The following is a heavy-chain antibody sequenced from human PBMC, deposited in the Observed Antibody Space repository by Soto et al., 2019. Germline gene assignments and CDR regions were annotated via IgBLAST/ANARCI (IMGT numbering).Heavy chain of an antibody. V-gene: IGHV3-23*01. D-gene: IGHD6-13*01. Sequence: LRLSCAASGFTFSNSAMTWVRQAPAKGLEWVSTIRDSDSGGSTFYADSVKGRFTISRDNSKNTLYLQMNSLRAEDTAVYYCAKDPHPGIAAAANDYWGQGTLVTVSS. CDR2: IRDSDSGGST. CDR3: AKDPHPGIAAAANDY. J-gene: IGHJ4*02. CDR1: GFTFSNSA.